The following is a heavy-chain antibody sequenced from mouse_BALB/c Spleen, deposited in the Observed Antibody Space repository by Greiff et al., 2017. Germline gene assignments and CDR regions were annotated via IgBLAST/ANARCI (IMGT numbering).Heavy chain of an antibody. CDR3: TRGIYYDYDGFAY. Sequence: VQLQQPGAELVKPGASVKLSCKASGYTFTSYYMYWVKQRPGQGLEWIGGINPSNGGTNFNEKFKSKATLTVDKSSSTAYMQLSSLTSEDSAVYYCTRGIYYDYDGFAYWGQGTLVTVSA. J-gene: IGHJ3*01. V-gene: IGHV1S81*02. D-gene: IGHD2-4*01. CDR2: INPSNGGT. CDR1: GYTFTSYY.